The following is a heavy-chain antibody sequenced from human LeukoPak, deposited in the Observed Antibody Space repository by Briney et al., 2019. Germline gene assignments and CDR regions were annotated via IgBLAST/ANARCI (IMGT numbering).Heavy chain of an antibody. V-gene: IGHV4-34*01. CDR1: GGSFRGYY. Sequence: SETLSLTCAVYGGSFRGYYWSWIRQPPGKGLEWIGEINHSGSTNYNPSLKSRVTISVDTSKNQFSLKLSSVTAADTAVYYCARGREVPLYDSSDYYFDYWGQGTLVTVSS. CDR2: INHSGST. J-gene: IGHJ4*02. CDR3: ARGREVPLYDSSDYYFDY. D-gene: IGHD3-22*01.